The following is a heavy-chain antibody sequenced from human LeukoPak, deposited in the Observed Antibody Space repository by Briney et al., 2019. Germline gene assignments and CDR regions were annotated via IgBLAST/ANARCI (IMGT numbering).Heavy chain of an antibody. CDR3: AKSGGYGLIDY. Sequence: PSETLSLTCAVSGASISGSGYYWGWIRQPPGKGLEWIGDIYYSGSTYYNASLQSRVTISIDTSKNQFSLRLNSVTAADTAMYYCAKSGGYGLIDYWGQGTLVTVSS. V-gene: IGHV4-39*01. J-gene: IGHJ4*02. CDR1: GASISGSGYY. CDR2: IYYSGST. D-gene: IGHD1-26*01.